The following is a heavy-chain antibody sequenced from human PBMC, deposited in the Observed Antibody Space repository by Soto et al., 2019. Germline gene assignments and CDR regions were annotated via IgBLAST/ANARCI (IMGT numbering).Heavy chain of an antibody. Sequence: PGGSLRLSCVVSGFTFSSYSMHWVRQAPGKGLEWVAVISYDGTKKFYAASVKGRFSISRDISNNTLYLQMSSLRPEDTAVYYCARSMAVAALDYWGQGTLVTVSS. D-gene: IGHD6-19*01. V-gene: IGHV3-30-3*01. J-gene: IGHJ4*02. CDR1: GFTFSSYS. CDR3: ARSMAVAALDY. CDR2: ISYDGTKK.